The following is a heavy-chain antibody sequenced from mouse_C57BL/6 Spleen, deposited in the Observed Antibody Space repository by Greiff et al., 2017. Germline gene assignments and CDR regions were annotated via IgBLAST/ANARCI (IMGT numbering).Heavy chain of an antibody. V-gene: IGHV1-39*01. CDR2: INPNYGTT. CDR3: ARVTAQATFDY. J-gene: IGHJ2*01. D-gene: IGHD3-2*02. CDR1: GYSFTDYN. Sequence: EVKVVESGPELVKPGASVKISCKASGYSFTDYNMNWVKQSNGKSLEWIGVINPNYGTTSYNQKFKGKATLTVDQSSSTAYMQLNSLTSEDSAVYYCARVTAQATFDYWGQGTTLTVSS.